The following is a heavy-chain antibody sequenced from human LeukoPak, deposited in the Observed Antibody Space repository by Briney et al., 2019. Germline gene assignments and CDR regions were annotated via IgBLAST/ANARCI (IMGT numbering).Heavy chain of an antibody. Sequence: GGSLRLSCAASGFTFSSYWMSWVRQAPGKGLEWVANIKQDGSEKYYVDSVKGRFTISRDNAKNSLYLQMNSLRAEDTAVYYCARKGYCNSTSCSNYYYYGMDVWGKGTTVTVSS. CDR3: ARKGYCNSTSCSNYYYYGMDV. D-gene: IGHD2-2*01. V-gene: IGHV3-7*03. CDR1: GFTFSSYW. CDR2: IKQDGSEK. J-gene: IGHJ6*04.